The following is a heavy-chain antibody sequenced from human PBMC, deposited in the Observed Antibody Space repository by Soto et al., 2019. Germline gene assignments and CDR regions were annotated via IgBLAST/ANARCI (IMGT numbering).Heavy chain of an antibody. CDR1: GHSVSGNSAA. CDR2: TYYRSKWYN. V-gene: IGHV6-1*01. J-gene: IGHJ4*02. Sequence: SQTLAHNCTISGHSVSGNSAAWNWIRQSPSRGLEWLGRTYYRSKWYNDYEVSVKSRITDTPDTSKKQLSLHLNYVTNDTTAVYYCAREFPYSERSYRYSGYRGKGALVT. CDR3: AREFPYSERSYRYSGY. D-gene: IGHD3-16*01.